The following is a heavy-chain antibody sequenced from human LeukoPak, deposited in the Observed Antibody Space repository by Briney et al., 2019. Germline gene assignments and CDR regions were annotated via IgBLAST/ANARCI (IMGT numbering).Heavy chain of an antibody. V-gene: IGHV3-30*02. D-gene: IGHD3-10*01. Sequence: QAGGSLRLSCAASGFAFNRCGMHWVRQAPGKGLEWVAFIPYDGSNKYYADSVKGRFTISRDNSKNTLYLQMNSLRPEDTAVYYCAKGVGGSANYYYMDVWGKGTTVTVSS. CDR3: AKGVGGSANYYYMDV. J-gene: IGHJ6*03. CDR2: IPYDGSNK. CDR1: GFAFNRCG.